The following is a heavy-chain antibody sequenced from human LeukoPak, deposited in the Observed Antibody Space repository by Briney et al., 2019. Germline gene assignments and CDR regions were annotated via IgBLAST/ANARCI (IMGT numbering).Heavy chain of an antibody. J-gene: IGHJ2*01. CDR3: ARAFLWFGELYVAHWYFDL. CDR1: GFTFDDSV. Sequence: PGGSLRLSCAASGFTFDDSVMSWVRQAPGKGLEWVSGINWNGGSTGYADSVKGRFTISRDNAKNSLFLQMNSLRAEDTAVYYCARAFLWFGELYVAHWYFDLWGRGTLVTVSS. CDR2: INWNGGST. V-gene: IGHV3-20*04. D-gene: IGHD3-10*01.